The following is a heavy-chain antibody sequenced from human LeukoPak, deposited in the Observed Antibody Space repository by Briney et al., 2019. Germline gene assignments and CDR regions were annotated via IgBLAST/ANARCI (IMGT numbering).Heavy chain of an antibody. J-gene: IGHJ4*02. Sequence: GGSLRLSCAASGFTFSSYSMNWVRQAPGKGLEWVSSISSSSSYIYYAVSVKGRFTISRDNAKNSLYLQMNSLRAEDTAVYYCARGVFWCSGGSCYVLDYWGQGTLVTVSS. D-gene: IGHD2-15*01. CDR1: GFTFSSYS. CDR2: ISSSSSYI. V-gene: IGHV3-21*01. CDR3: ARGVFWCSGGSCYVLDY.